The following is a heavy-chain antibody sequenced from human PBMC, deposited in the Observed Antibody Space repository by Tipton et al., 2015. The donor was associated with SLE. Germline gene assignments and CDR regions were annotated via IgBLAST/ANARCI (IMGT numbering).Heavy chain of an antibody. J-gene: IGHJ4*02. CDR2: IHHSGSP. CDR1: GDSISSYY. Sequence: GLVKPSETLSLTCTVSGDSISSYYWSWIRQSPEKGLEWIAYIHHSGSPNYNPSLKSRVTISVDTSKNHLSLKLSSVTAADTAVYYCARHSNERGFSLDHWGLGTLVTVSS. D-gene: IGHD1-1*01. CDR3: ARHSNERGFSLDH. V-gene: IGHV4-59*08.